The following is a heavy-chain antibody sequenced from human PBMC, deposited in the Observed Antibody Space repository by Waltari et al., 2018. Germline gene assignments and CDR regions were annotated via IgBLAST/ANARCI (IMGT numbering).Heavy chain of an antibody. J-gene: IGHJ4*02. D-gene: IGHD5-12*01. CDR3: AREGYGYYCEH. V-gene: IGHV3-33*01. Sequence: QVQLVESGGGVVQPGRSLRLSCAASGFTFSRYGMHWVRQAPGKGLEWVAVIWYDGSNKYYADSVKGRFTISRDNSKNTLYLQMNSLRDDDTAVYYSAREGYGYYCEHWGQGTRVSVSS. CDR2: IWYDGSNK. CDR1: GFTFSRYG.